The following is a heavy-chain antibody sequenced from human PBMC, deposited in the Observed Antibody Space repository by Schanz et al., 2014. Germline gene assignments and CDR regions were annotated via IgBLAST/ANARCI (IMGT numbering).Heavy chain of an antibody. V-gene: IGHV3-33*01. CDR1: GFSLNTYG. J-gene: IGHJ4*02. D-gene: IGHD1-1*01. Sequence: GQLLESGGGVVQPGTSLILSCSVSGFSLNTYGIHWFRQPAGKGLEWVAVIWNNGVTKYYPDSVKGRFTVSRDSGQNSLYLQMNSLRAGDTAVYYCARGTDWNLHYWGQGALVTVSS. CDR3: ARGTDWNLHY. CDR2: IWNNGVTK.